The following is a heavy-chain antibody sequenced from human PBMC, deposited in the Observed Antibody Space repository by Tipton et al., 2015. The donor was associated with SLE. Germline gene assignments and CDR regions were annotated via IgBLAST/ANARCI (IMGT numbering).Heavy chain of an antibody. CDR2: ISSNSGRI. D-gene: IGHD6-13*01. Sequence: SLRPSCAASGFTFEDYAMHWVRQSPGKGLEWVSGISSNSGRIVYADSLKGRFTISRDNAKNSLYLQINSLRPEDTALYYCARGLAPSGTPPGNWSQGTLVTVSS. CDR3: ARGLAPSGTPPGN. CDR1: GFTFEDYA. J-gene: IGHJ4*02. V-gene: IGHV3-9*01.